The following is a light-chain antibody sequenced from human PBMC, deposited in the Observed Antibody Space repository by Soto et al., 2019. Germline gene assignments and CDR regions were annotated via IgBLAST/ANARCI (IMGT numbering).Light chain of an antibody. J-gene: IGKJ1*01. CDR1: QTISSW. CDR2: KAS. CDR3: QHYNSYPWT. Sequence: DIQMTQSPSTLSGSVGDRVTLTCRASQTISSWLAWYQQKPGKAPKLLIYKASTLKSGVPSRFSGSGSGTEFTLTISSLQPDDFATYYCQHYNSYPWTFGQGTKVDIK. V-gene: IGKV1-5*03.